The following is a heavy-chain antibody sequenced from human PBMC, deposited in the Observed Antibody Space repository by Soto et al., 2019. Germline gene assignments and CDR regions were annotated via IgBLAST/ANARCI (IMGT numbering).Heavy chain of an antibody. J-gene: IGHJ4*02. CDR2: IYYSGST. D-gene: IGHD3-3*01. CDR3: ARFYDFWSGYYRGYFDY. V-gene: IGHV4-59*01. CDR1: GGSISSYY. Sequence: SETLSLTCTVSGGSISSYYWSWIRQPPGKGLEWIGYIYYSGSTNYNPSLKSRVTISVDTSKNQFSLKLSSVTAADTAVYYCARFYDFWSGYYRGYFDYWGQGTLVTVSS.